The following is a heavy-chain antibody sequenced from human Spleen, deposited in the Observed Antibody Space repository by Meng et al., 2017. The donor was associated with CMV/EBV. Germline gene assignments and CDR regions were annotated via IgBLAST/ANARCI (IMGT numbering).Heavy chain of an antibody. Sequence: GESLKISCAASGFTFSSYGMHWVRQAPGKGLEWVAFIRYDGSNKYYADSVKGRFTISRDNSKNTLYLQMDSLRAGDTAVYYCAKDQTSKPFTSGWPPFDYWGQGTLVTVSS. CDR3: AKDQTSKPFTSGWPPFDY. J-gene: IGHJ4*02. CDR1: GFTFSSYG. CDR2: IRYDGSNK. D-gene: IGHD6-19*01. V-gene: IGHV3-30*02.